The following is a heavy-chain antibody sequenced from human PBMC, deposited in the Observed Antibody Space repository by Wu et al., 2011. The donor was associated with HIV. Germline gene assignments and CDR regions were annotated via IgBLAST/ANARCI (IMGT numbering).Heavy chain of an antibody. J-gene: IGHJ6*03. V-gene: IGHV1-18*01. CDR1: GGTFSSYA. D-gene: IGHD6-6*01. CDR2: ISAYNGDT. Sequence: QVQLVQSGAEVKKPGSSVKVSCKASGGTFSSYAISWVRQAPGQGLEWMGWISAYNGDTNYAQKLQGRVTMTTDTSTSTAYMELRSLRSDDTAVYYCARSIAARGYYYYMDVWGKGTTVTVSS. CDR3: ARSIAARGYYYYMDV.